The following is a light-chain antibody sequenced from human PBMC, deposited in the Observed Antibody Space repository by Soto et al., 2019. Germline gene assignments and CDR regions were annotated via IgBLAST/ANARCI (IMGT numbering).Light chain of an antibody. Sequence: EIVLTQSPGTLSLSPGERATLSCRASQSVSSTYLAWYQQKPGQAPSLLIYDASRRATGIPGRFSGSASGTDFTLTISRLEPEDFAVYYCQQYDRSPTTFGRGTKVEIK. V-gene: IGKV3-20*01. CDR3: QQYDRSPTT. CDR2: DAS. CDR1: QSVSSTY. J-gene: IGKJ4*01.